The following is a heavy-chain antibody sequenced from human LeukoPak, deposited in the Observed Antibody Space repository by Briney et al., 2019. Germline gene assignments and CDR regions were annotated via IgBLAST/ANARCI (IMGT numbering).Heavy chain of an antibody. J-gene: IGHJ4*02. CDR1: GITGYS. D-gene: IGHD2-21*01. V-gene: IGHV3-21*01. CDR2: ISSSSNYI. Sequence: GGSLRLSCAASGITGYSMHWVRQAPGKGLEWVCSISSSSNYIYCADSVKGRFTISRDNAKNSLFLQVSSLRAGDTAVYYCVRDNYSYRLDVWGQGTLVTVSS. CDR3: VRDNYSYRLDV.